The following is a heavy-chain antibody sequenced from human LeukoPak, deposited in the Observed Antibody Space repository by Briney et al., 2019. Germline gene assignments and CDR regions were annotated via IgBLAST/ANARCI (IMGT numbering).Heavy chain of an antibody. Sequence: HPGGSLRLSCAASGFTFSSYSMNWVRQAPGKGLEWVSYISSSSTIYYADSVKGRFTISRDNAKNSLYLQMNSLRAEDTAVYYCARRLYLNWFDPWGQGTLVTVSS. CDR2: ISSSSTI. CDR1: GFTFSSYS. D-gene: IGHD2-8*01. V-gene: IGHV3-48*04. CDR3: ARRLYLNWFDP. J-gene: IGHJ5*02.